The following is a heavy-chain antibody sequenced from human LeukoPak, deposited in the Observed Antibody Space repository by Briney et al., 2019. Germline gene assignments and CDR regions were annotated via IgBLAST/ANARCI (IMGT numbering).Heavy chain of an antibody. V-gene: IGHV5-51*01. CDR2: IYPDDSDT. J-gene: IGHJ4*02. Sequence: GESLKISCKGSGYSFTNYWIGWVRQMPGKGLEWMGIIYPDDSDTRYSPSFQGQVTISADKSISTAYLQWSSLKASDTAMYYCARVRVGSSGSLDYWGQGTLVTVSS. CDR3: ARVRVGSSGSLDY. D-gene: IGHD3-22*01. CDR1: GYSFTNYW.